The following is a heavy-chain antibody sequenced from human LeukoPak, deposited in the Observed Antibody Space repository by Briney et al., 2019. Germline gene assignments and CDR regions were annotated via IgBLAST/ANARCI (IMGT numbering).Heavy chain of an antibody. J-gene: IGHJ4*02. D-gene: IGHD6-13*01. Sequence: SVKVSCKASGGTFSSYAISWVRQAPGQGLEWMGGIIPIFGTASYAQKFQGRVTITADESTSTAYMELSSLRSEDTAVYYCAIASSGAAADYYFDYWGQGTLVTVSS. CDR1: GGTFSSYA. CDR3: AIASSGAAADYYFDY. V-gene: IGHV1-69*13. CDR2: IIPIFGTA.